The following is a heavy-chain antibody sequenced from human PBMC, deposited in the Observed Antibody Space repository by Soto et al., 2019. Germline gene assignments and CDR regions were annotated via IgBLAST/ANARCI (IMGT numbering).Heavy chain of an antibody. V-gene: IGHV1-69*12. CDR3: AKGAVAGTPTSYYYYGMDV. J-gene: IGHJ6*02. CDR1: GGTFRTYA. D-gene: IGHD6-19*01. Sequence: QVQLLQSGAEVKKPGSSVRVSCEASGGTFRTYAISWVRQAPGQGLEWMGEIIPIFGTVNYAQKFQGRVPITADESTTTVYMDLRSLRSADTAVYYCAKGAVAGTPTSYYYYGMDVWGQGTTVTVSS. CDR2: IIPIFGTV.